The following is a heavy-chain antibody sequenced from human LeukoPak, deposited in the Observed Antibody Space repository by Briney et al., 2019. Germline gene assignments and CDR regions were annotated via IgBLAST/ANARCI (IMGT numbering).Heavy chain of an antibody. CDR2: IYPGDSDT. J-gene: IGHJ5*02. Sequence: GESLKISCKGSGYSFTIYWIGWVRRMPGKGLEWMGIIYPGDSDTTYIPSFQGQVTISSDKSISTAYLQWSSLNGSYTDKYYCARRGQWLVSSPFDPWGQGNLVTVSS. D-gene: IGHD6-19*01. CDR1: GYSFTIYW. CDR3: ARRGQWLVSSPFDP. V-gene: IGHV5-51*01.